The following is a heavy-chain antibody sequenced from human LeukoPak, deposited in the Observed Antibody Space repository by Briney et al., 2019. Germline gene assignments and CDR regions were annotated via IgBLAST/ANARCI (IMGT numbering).Heavy chain of an antibody. V-gene: IGHV1-18*01. CDR2: ISAYNGNT. Sequence: GASVKVSCKASGYTFSIYAISWVRQAPGQGLEWMGWISAYNGNTNYAQKLQGRVTMTTDTSTSTAYMELRSLRSDDTAVYYCARVPWLQDYDILTGYPEDWGQGTLVTVSS. J-gene: IGHJ4*02. D-gene: IGHD3-9*01. CDR3: ARVPWLQDYDILTGYPED. CDR1: GYTFSIYA.